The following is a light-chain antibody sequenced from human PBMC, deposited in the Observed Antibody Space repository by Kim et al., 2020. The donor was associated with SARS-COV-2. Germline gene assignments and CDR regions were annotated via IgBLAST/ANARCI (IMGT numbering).Light chain of an antibody. CDR3: QQYETYWT. V-gene: IGKV1-5*03. CDR1: QSIDSW. CDR2: KAS. Sequence: DIQMTQSPSTLSASVGDRVTITCRASQSIDSWLAWYQQKPGQAPKLLIYKASRLHSGVPSRFSGSGSGTEFTLTINGLQPDDFAVYFCQQYETYWTFGLGTKVDIK. J-gene: IGKJ1*01.